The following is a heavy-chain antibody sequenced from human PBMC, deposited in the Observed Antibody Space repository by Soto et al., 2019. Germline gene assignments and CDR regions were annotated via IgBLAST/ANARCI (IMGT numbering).Heavy chain of an antibody. V-gene: IGHV4-39*01. J-gene: IGHJ5*02. CDR2: SYYSGTS. CDR3: TRRYNWNDYYFDP. D-gene: IGHD1-20*01. CDR1: GGSIRVQSYY. Sequence: SETLSLTCTVSGGSIRVQSYYWTWIRQTPGKGLEWVGSSYYSGTSYFNPALKGRVTISVDTSTNQFSLGLTSVTAADTAVYYCTRRYNWNDYYFDPWGQGTLVTVSS.